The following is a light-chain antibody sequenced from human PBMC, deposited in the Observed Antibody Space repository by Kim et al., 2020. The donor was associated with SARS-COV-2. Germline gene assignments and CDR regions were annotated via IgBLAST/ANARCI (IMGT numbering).Light chain of an antibody. V-gene: IGKV1-27*01. J-gene: IGKJ1*01. CDR3: QQCKSAPWT. Sequence: ASVGDRVTITCRASQGISNYLAWYQQKPGKVPKLLIYAASALQSGVPSRFSGSGSGTDFTLTITSLQPEDVAAYYCQQCKSAPWTFGQGTKVDIK. CDR2: AAS. CDR1: QGISNY.